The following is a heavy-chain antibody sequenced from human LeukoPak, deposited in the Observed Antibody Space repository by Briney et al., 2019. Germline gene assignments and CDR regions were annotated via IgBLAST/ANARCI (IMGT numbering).Heavy chain of an antibody. J-gene: IGHJ4*02. V-gene: IGHV3-21*01. CDR2: ISSSSTYI. CDR1: GFTFTSYS. CDR3: ANLGGIGY. Sequence: GGSLRLSCAASGFTFTSYSMNWVRQAPGRGLEWVSSISSSSTYIYYADSVKGRFTISRDNAKNSLYLQMNSLRAEDTAVYYCANLGGIGYWGQGTLVTVSS.